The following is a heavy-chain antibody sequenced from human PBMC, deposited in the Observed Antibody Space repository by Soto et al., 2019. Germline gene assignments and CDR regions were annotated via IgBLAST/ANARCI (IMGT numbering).Heavy chain of an antibody. CDR2: IDDSENT. V-gene: IGHV4-31*03. CDR1: GGSISSGGHS. D-gene: IGHD1-26*01. CDR3: ARLSGSYYLLPAY. Sequence: QVQLQESGPRLVKPSQTLSLTCIVSGGSISSGGHSWSWIRQHPGKGLEWIGYIDDSENTYYNPSLKSRLSMSVDTSRSQFSLNLSSVTAADTAVYYCARLSGSYYLLPAYWGQGTLVTVSS. J-gene: IGHJ4*02.